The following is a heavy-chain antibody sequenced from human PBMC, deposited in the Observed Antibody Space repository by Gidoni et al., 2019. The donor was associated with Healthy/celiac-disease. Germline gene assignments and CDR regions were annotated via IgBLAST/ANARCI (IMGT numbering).Heavy chain of an antibody. Sequence: QVQLVQSGAEVKKPGSSVKVSCKASGGTFSSYAISWVRQAPGEGLEWMGGIIPIVGKANYEQKFQGRVTRYADESTSKAYMEMSSMRSEDTAVYYCARVEKGYYYGSGSYFDYWGQGTLVTVSS. D-gene: IGHD3-10*01. CDR3: ARVEKGYYYGSGSYFDY. CDR2: IIPIVGKA. CDR1: GGTFSSYA. V-gene: IGHV1-69*01. J-gene: IGHJ4*02.